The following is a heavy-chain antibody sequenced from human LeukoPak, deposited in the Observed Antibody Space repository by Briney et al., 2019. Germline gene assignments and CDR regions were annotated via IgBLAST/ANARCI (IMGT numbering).Heavy chain of an antibody. CDR2: IFHNGIT. J-gene: IGHJ4*02. D-gene: IGHD2-2*01. Sequence: PSETLSLTCAVSGFSISSGYFWAWIWQSPGKGLEWIGSIFHNGITYYNPSLKSRITISVDTSKNQFSLRLSSVTAADTAVYYCARRISTRRGETCSSTSCYFDYWGQGTLVTVSS. CDR3: ARRISTRRGETCSSTSCYFDY. V-gene: IGHV4-38-2*01. CDR1: GFSISSGYF.